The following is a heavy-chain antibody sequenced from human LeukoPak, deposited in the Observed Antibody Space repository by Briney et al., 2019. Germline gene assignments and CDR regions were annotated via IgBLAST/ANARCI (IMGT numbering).Heavy chain of an antibody. CDR2: IKGDGSEK. D-gene: IGHD2-2*01. CDR3: ARRYCTSTSCSYFDY. J-gene: IGHJ4*02. Sequence: GGSLRLSCAASGFNFGPYWMSWVRQAPGKGPEWVANIKGDGSEKFYANSVKGRFTISRDNAKNLLFLQMNSLRVEDTAVYYCARRYCTSTSCSYFDYWGQGTLVTVSS. CDR1: GFNFGPYW. V-gene: IGHV3-7*03.